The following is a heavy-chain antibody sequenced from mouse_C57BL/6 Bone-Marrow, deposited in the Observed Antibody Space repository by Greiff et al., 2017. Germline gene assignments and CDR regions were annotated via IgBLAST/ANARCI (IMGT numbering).Heavy chain of an antibody. J-gene: IGHJ2*01. CDR1: GFTFSSYA. CDR2: ISDGGSYT. Sequence: EVHLVESGGGLVKPGGSLKLSCAASGFTFSSYAMSWVRPTPEKRLEWVATISDGGSYTYYPDNVKGRFTISRDNAKNNLYLQMSHLKSEDTAMYYCARGFFDYWGQGTTLTVSS. V-gene: IGHV5-4*01. CDR3: ARGFFDY.